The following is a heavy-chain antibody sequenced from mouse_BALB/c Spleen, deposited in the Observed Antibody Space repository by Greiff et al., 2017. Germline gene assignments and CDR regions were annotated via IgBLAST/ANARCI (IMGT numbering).Heavy chain of an antibody. V-gene: IGHV14-4*02. CDR1: GFNIKDYY. CDR3: NAGGQLGRGFAD. D-gene: IGHD4-1*01. J-gene: IGHJ3*01. Sequence: EVKLMESGAELVRSGASVKLSCTASGFNIKDYYMHWVKQRPEQGLEWIGWIDPENGDTEYAPKFQGKATMTADTSSNTAYLQLSSLTSEDTAVYYCNAGGQLGRGFADWGQGTLVTVSA. CDR2: IDPENGDT.